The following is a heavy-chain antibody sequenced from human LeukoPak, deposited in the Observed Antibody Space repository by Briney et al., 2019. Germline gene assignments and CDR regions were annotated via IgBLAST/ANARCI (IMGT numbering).Heavy chain of an antibody. V-gene: IGHV3-23*01. J-gene: IGHJ4*02. CDR3: ARRQFRYYDSSGYDY. CDR2: ISGSAAST. CDR1: GFTFSSYA. D-gene: IGHD3-22*01. Sequence: PGGSLRLSCAASGFTFSSYAMSWVRQAPGKGLEWVSGISGSAASTYYADSVKGRFTISRDNSRNTLYLQMNSLRAEDTAVYYCARRQFRYYDSSGYDYWGQGTLVTVSS.